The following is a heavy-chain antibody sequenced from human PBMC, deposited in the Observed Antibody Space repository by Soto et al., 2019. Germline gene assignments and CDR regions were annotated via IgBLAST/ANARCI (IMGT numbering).Heavy chain of an antibody. CDR1: GFTFSSYS. D-gene: IGHD3-16*01. J-gene: IGHJ4*02. V-gene: IGHV3-48*04. CDR2: ILVTGGTI. Sequence: GGSLRLSCVASGFTFSSYSMVWVRQAPGKGLEWVSYILVTGGTIYYADSVKGRFTVSRDNAKNTLSLQMNSLRVEDSAVYYCVPRKGDPFTWGPGTLVTVSS. CDR3: VPRKGDPFT.